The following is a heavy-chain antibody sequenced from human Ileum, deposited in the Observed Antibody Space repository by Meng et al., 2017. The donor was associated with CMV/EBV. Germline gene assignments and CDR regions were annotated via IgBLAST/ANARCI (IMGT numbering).Heavy chain of an antibody. CDR3: ARGERFWSGSTYYHYGMDV. J-gene: IGHJ6*02. CDR1: GGSISSDSYY. V-gene: IGHV4-30-4*08. CDR2: IYCTGTT. D-gene: IGHD3-3*01. Sequence: SETLSLTCTVSGGSISSDSYYCSWIRQPPGKGLEWIGYIYCTGTTYYNPSLKSRLTISVDTSKNQFSLKLNSMTAADTAVYYCARGERFWSGSTYYHYGMDVWGQGTTVTVSS.